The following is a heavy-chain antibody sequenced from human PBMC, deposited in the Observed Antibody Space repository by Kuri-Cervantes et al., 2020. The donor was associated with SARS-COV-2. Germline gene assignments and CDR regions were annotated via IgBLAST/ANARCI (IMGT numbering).Heavy chain of an antibody. CDR2: IYHNGST. CDR3: ARDRRRGMDV. J-gene: IGHJ6*02. CDR1: GYSISSGYY. V-gene: IGHV4-38-2*02. Sequence: ESLKISCAVSGYSISSGYYWGWIRQPPGKGLEWIGSIYHNGSTYHNPSLKSRVTISVDTSKNQFSLKLSSVTAADTAVYYCARDRRRGMDVWGQGTTVTVSS.